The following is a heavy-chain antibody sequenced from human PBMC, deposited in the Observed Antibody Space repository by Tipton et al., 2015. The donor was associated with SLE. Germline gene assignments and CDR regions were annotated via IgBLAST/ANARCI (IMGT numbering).Heavy chain of an antibody. CDR3: ARDSLWESSGYYVQDFDY. CDR1: GYTFTSYG. CDR2: ISAYNGNT. V-gene: IGHV1-18*01. J-gene: IGHJ4*02. D-gene: IGHD3-22*01. Sequence: QLVQSGAEVKKPGASVKVSCKASGYTFTSYGISWVRQAPGQGLEWMGWISAYNGNTNYAQKLQGRVTMTTDTSTSTAYMELRSLRSDDTAVYYCARDSLWESSGYYVQDFDYWGQGTLVTVSS.